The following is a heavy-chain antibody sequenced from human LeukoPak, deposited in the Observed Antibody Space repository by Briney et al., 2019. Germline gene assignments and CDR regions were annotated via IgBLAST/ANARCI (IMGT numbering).Heavy chain of an antibody. D-gene: IGHD6-6*01. CDR1: GYTFPSYF. CDR2: INPTGGST. V-gene: IGHV1-46*01. Sequence: ASVTVSCTASGYTFPSYFMHWVRQAPGQGLEWMGIINPTGGSTTYAQKFQGRVTMTRNTSTSTVYMELSSLRSDDTAVYYCARTAARRFDYWGQGTLVTVSS. J-gene: IGHJ4*02. CDR3: ARTAARRFDY.